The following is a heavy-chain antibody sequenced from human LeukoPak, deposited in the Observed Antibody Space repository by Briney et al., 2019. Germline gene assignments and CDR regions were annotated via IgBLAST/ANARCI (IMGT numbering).Heavy chain of an antibody. CDR2: ISGSGGST. V-gene: IGHV3-23*01. J-gene: IGHJ3*02. Sequence: GGSLRLSCAASGFTFSSYAMSWVRQAPGKGLEWVSAISGSGGSTYYADSVKGRFTISRDNSKNTLYLQMNSLRAEDTAVYYCAKDVSAMVTFDAFDIWRQGTMVTVSS. D-gene: IGHD5-18*01. CDR3: AKDVSAMVTFDAFDI. CDR1: GFTFSSYA.